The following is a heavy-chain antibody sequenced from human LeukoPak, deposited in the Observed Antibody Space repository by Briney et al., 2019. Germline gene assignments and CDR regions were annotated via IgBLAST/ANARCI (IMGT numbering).Heavy chain of an antibody. J-gene: IGHJ4*02. D-gene: IGHD4-17*01. CDR3: ARASALRHFDY. CDR2: IHYTGST. Sequence: SETLSLTCSVSGVSISTYYWSWIRQPPGKGLEWMGYIHYTGSTNYNPSLKSRVTISVDTSKNQFSLKLSSVTAADTAVYYCARASALRHFDYWGQGTLVTVSS. CDR1: GVSISTYY. V-gene: IGHV4-59*01.